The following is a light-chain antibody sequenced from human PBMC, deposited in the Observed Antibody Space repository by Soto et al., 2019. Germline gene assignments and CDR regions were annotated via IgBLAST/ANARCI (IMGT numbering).Light chain of an antibody. CDR3: SSYTSSITYV. CDR1: SSDVGSYNR. Sequence: QSALTQPPSVSGSPGQSVTISCTGTSSDVGSYNRVSWYQQPPGTAPTLMIYEVSNRPSGVPDRFSGSKSGNTASLTISGLQAEDEADYYCSSYTSSITYVFGTGTKVTVL. CDR2: EVS. V-gene: IGLV2-18*02. J-gene: IGLJ1*01.